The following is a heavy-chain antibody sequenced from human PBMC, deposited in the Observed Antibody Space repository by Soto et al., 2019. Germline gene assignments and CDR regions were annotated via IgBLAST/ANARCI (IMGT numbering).Heavy chain of an antibody. CDR1: GYTFTSYY. Sequence: EASVKVSCKASGYTFTSYYMHWVRQAPGQGLEWMGWISAYNGNTNYAQKLQGRVTMTTDTSTSTAYMELRSLRSDDTAVYYCARAHHPRWYYASSGPMDVWGQGTTVTVSS. CDR2: ISAYNGNT. J-gene: IGHJ6*02. V-gene: IGHV1-18*04. D-gene: IGHD3-22*01. CDR3: ARAHHPRWYYASSGPMDV.